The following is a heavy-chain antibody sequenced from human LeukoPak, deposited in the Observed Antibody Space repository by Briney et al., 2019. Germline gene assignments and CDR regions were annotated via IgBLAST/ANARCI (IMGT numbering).Heavy chain of an antibody. D-gene: IGHD1-26*01. CDR1: GGSISGYY. CDR2: INRGGDT. CDR3: ARGVGSGSYFFN. V-gene: IGHV4-34*01. Sequence: SDTLSLTCTVSGGSISGYYWNWVRQPPGKGLEWIGEINRGGDTNYNPSLKSRVTISVDTSKTQVSLKLSSVTAADTAVYYCARGVGSGSYFFNWGQGTLVTVSS. J-gene: IGHJ4*02.